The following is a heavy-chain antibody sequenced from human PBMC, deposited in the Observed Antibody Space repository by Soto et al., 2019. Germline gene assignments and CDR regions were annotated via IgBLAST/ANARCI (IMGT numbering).Heavy chain of an antibody. V-gene: IGHV3-21*01. Sequence: GGSLRLSCAASGFTFSSYSMNWVRQAPGKGLEWVSSISSSSSYIYYADSVKGRFTISRDNAKSSLYLQMNSLRAEDTAVYYCAREGGEGDFPYYYYYGMDVWGQGTTVTVSS. CDR1: GFTFSSYS. CDR2: ISSSSSYI. D-gene: IGHD2-21*02. J-gene: IGHJ6*02. CDR3: AREGGEGDFPYYYYYGMDV.